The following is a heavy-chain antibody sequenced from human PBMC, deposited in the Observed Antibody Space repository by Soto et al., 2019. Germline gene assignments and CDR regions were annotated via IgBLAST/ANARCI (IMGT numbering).Heavy chain of an antibody. CDR1: GFTFSSYS. CDR2: ISSSSSYI. CDR3: ARVLEGSNASSYYGMDV. Sequence: GGSLRLSCAASGFTFSSYSMNWVRQAPGKGLEWVSSISSSSSYIYYADSVKGRFTISRDNAKNSLYLQMNSLRAEDTAVYYCARVLEGSNASSYYGMDVWGQGTTVTSP. V-gene: IGHV3-21*01. D-gene: IGHD2-15*01. J-gene: IGHJ6*02.